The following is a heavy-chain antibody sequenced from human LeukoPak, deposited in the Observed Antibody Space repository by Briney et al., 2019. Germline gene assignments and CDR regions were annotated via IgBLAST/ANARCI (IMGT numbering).Heavy chain of an antibody. J-gene: IGHJ5*02. CDR2: IWYDGSNK. D-gene: IGHD2-2*01. Sequence: GGSLRLSCAASGFTFSSYGMHRVRQAPGKGLEWVAVIWYDGSNKYYADSVKGRFTISRDNSKNTLYLQMNSLRAEDTAVYYCARAEGYCSSTSCYWWFDPWGQGTLVTVSS. CDR1: GFTFSSYG. CDR3: ARAEGYCSSTSCYWWFDP. V-gene: IGHV3-33*01.